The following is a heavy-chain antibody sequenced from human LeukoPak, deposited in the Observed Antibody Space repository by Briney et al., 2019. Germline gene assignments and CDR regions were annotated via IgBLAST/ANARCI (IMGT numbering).Heavy chain of an antibody. D-gene: IGHD3-3*01. J-gene: IGHJ4*02. Sequence: SETLSLTCTVSGGSISSRSYYWGWIRQPPGKGLQWIGNIYYTGSTYYNPSLKSRVTISVDTSKNQFSLSLDSVTAADTAVYYCARGLASGYPPIPFDYWGQGTLVTVSS. CDR3: ARGLASGYPPIPFDY. V-gene: IGHV4-39*01. CDR2: IYYTGST. CDR1: GGSISSRSYY.